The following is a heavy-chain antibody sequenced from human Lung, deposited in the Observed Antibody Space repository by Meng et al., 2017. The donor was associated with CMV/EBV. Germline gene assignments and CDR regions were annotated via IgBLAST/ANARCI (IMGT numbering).Heavy chain of an antibody. Sequence: GGSLRLSCAASGFTFSTYPMIWVRQAPGKGLEWVSSISSSSYYIFYGDSVKGRFTVSRDNAKNSLFLQMNSLRAEDTAVYYCARAKDCSSTTCYGAYWGQGTLVTVSS. D-gene: IGHD2-2*01. CDR1: GFTFSTYP. V-gene: IGHV3-21*01. CDR3: ARAKDCSSTTCYGAY. J-gene: IGHJ4*02. CDR2: ISSSSYYI.